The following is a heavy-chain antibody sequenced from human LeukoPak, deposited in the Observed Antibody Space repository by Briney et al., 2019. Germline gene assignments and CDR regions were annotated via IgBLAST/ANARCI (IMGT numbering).Heavy chain of an antibody. J-gene: IGHJ4*02. Sequence: GGSLRLSCAASGFTFSDYYMSWIRQAPGKGLEWVSYISSSGGDIYYADSVKGRFTISRDNAKSSLYLRMNSLRAEDTAVYYCARARSSSWSDYWGQGTLVTVSS. CDR2: ISSSGGDI. V-gene: IGHV3-11*01. CDR3: ARARSSSWSDY. CDR1: GFTFSDYY. D-gene: IGHD6-13*01.